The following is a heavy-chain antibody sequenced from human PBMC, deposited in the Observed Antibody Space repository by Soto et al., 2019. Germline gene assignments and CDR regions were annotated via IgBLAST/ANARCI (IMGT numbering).Heavy chain of an antibody. CDR2: VFYTGHT. CDR1: GGSIRDNSYF. V-gene: IGHV4-39*01. J-gene: IGHJ6*02. CDR3: AGPNRKRNFAMDV. Sequence: SETLSLTCSVSGGSIRDNSYFWAWIRQPPGTGPEWIGSVFYTGHTYYSPSLKSRVDISVDTSNNQFSLKLTSVTAADTAVYYCAGPNRKRNFAMDVWGQGTTVTVSS.